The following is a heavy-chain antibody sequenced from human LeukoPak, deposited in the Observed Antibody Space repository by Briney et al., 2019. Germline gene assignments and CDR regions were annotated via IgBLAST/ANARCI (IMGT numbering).Heavy chain of an antibody. Sequence: PSETLSLTCTVSGGSISSSSYYWGWIRQPPGNGLQWVSAITGSGGSTYYADSVKGRFTISRDNSKNTLFLQMNSLRAEDTAVYYCARRPSYYDSSDYYCFFDFWGQGTLVTVSS. CDR3: ARRPSYYDSSDYYCFFDF. J-gene: IGHJ4*02. CDR2: ITGSGGST. CDR1: GGSISSSSYY. V-gene: IGHV3-23*01. D-gene: IGHD3-22*01.